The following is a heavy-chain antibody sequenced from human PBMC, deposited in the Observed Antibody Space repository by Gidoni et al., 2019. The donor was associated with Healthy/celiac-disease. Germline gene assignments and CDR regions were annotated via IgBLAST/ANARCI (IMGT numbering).Heavy chain of an antibody. Sequence: EVQLVEAGGGLVQPGGSLRLYCAASGFTVSSNYMSWVRQAPGKGLEWGSVIYSGGSTYYADSVKGRFTISRDNSKNTLYLQMNSLRAEDTAVYYCARDRSRGFGSMDVWGQGTTVTVSS. CDR2: IYSGGST. CDR1: GFTVSSNY. CDR3: ARDRSRGFGSMDV. V-gene: IGHV3-66*01. D-gene: IGHD3-16*01. J-gene: IGHJ6*02.